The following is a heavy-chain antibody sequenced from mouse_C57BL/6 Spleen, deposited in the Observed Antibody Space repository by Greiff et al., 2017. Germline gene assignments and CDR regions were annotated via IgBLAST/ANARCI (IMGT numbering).Heavy chain of an antibody. Sequence: EVQLKESGPELVKPGASVKIPCKASGYTFTDYNMDWVKQSHGKSLEWIGDINPNNGGTIYNQKFKGESTLTVDKSSSTAYVELLSRTSVDTAAVYGGRRKTYDYDRCFDYWGQGTTRTGSS. CDR3: GRRKTYDYDRCFDY. V-gene: IGHV1-18*01. CDR1: GYTFTDYN. J-gene: IGHJ2*01. CDR2: INPNNGGT. D-gene: IGHD2-4*01.